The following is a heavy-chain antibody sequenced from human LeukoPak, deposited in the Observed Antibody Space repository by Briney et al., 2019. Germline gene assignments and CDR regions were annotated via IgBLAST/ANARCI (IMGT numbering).Heavy chain of an antibody. Sequence: SQTLSLTCTVSGGSISSGGYYWSWIRQHPGRGLEWIGYIYSSGTTYYNPSLKSRVTISVDTSKNQFSLILSSVTAADTAVYYCASSAATYYSYFYYYMGVWGNGTTVTVSS. CDR3: ASSAATYYSYFYYYMGV. J-gene: IGHJ6*03. V-gene: IGHV4-31*03. CDR2: IYSSGTT. CDR1: GGSISSGGYY. D-gene: IGHD6-25*01.